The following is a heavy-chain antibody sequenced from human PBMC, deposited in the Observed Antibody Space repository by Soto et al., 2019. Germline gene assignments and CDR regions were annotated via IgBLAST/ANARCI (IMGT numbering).Heavy chain of an antibody. V-gene: IGHV4-59*01. Sequence: PSETLSLTCTVSGGSISRYYWSWIRQPPGKGLEWIGYIYYSGSTNYNPSLKSRVTISVDTSKNQFSLKLTSVTAADTAVYYCARVGIQLWAPVDDWGQGTLVTVSS. J-gene: IGHJ4*02. CDR3: ARVGIQLWAPVDD. CDR1: GGSISRYY. D-gene: IGHD5-18*01. CDR2: IYYSGST.